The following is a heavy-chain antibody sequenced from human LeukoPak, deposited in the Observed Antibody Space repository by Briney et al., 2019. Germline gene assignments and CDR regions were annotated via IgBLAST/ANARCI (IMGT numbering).Heavy chain of an antibody. J-gene: IGHJ4*02. Sequence: GGSLRLSCAASGFTFSSYAMHWVRQAPGRGLEWVAVISYDGSNKYYADSVKGRFTISRDNSENTLYLQMNSLRAEDTAVYYCARDAYCSGGSCYAYFDYWGQGTLVTVSS. V-gene: IGHV3-30*04. CDR3: ARDAYCSGGSCYAYFDY. CDR2: ISYDGSNK. CDR1: GFTFSSYA. D-gene: IGHD2-15*01.